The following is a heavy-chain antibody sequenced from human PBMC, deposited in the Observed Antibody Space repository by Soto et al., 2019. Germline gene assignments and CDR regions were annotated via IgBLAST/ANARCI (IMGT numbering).Heavy chain of an antibody. CDR2: MDPKNGDT. V-gene: IGHV1-8*01. D-gene: IGHD1-26*01. CDR1: GNFFLAYN. J-gene: IGHJ6*03. CDR3: ERETAVGLSDLVTGSRVDYHYMAL. Sequence: QVRLVQSGAEVMKPGASMRVSCKASGNFFLAYNFNWVRQVPGQGLEWMGWMDPKNGDTDYSQKFQGRVSMTRNLSISTAYLELSRLRPDDTAVYYCERETAVGLSDLVTGSRVDYHYMALWGQGTTVIVSS.